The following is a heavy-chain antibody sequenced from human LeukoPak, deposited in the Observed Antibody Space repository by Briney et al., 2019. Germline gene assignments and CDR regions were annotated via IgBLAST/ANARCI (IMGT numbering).Heavy chain of an antibody. CDR3: ARDRSGIAVAGMSY. D-gene: IGHD6-19*01. V-gene: IGHV3-33*01. CDR1: GFTFSSYG. J-gene: IGHJ4*02. Sequence: GGSLRLSCAASGFTFSSYGMHWVRQAPGKGLEWAAVIWYDGSNKYYADSVKGRFTISRDNSKNTLYLQMNSLRAEDTAVYYCARDRSGIAVAGMSYWGQGTLVTVSS. CDR2: IWYDGSNK.